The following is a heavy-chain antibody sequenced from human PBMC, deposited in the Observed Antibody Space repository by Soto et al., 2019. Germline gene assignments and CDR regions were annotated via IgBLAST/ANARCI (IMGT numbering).Heavy chain of an antibody. D-gene: IGHD6-6*01. J-gene: IGHJ2*01. V-gene: IGHV1-69-2*01. CDR3: ATASSIGGRLCYVDL. Sequence: EVQLVQSGAEVKKPGATVKISCKVSGYIFTDYYVYWVQQAPGKGLEWMGFLDPEDGETMYAEQFQGRITITADTSAETAYMELSSLRSEDTAVYYCATASSIGGRLCYVDLWGRGTLVTVS. CDR2: LDPEDGET. CDR1: GYIFTDYY.